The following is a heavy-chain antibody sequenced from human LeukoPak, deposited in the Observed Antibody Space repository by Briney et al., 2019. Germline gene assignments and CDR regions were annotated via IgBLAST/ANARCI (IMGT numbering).Heavy chain of an antibody. CDR3: ARGPGTMVRGVIGPYYGMDV. Sequence: SETLSLTCAVYGGSFSGYYWSWIRQPPGKGLEWIGEINHSGSTNYSPSLKSRVTISVDTSKNQFSLKLSSVTAADTAVYYCARGPGTMVRGVIGPYYGMDVWGQGTTVTVSS. CDR2: INHSGST. V-gene: IGHV4-34*01. CDR1: GGSFSGYY. D-gene: IGHD3-10*01. J-gene: IGHJ6*02.